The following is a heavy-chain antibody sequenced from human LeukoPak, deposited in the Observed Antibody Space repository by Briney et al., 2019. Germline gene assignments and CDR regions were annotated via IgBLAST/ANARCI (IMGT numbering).Heavy chain of an antibody. V-gene: IGHV3-33*08. CDR2: IWYDGSQK. Sequence: GRSLTLSCAASGFTFSSYGMQWVRQAPGKGLEWVAVIWYDGSQKYYPDSVKGRFTISRDNSKNTLFLQTNSLRAEDTAVYYCATNQIMIREYYFDYWGQGTLVTVSS. CDR3: ATNQIMIREYYFDY. D-gene: IGHD3-16*01. J-gene: IGHJ4*02. CDR1: GFTFSSYG.